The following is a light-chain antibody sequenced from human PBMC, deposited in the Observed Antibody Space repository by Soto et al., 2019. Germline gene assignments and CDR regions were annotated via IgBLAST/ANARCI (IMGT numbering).Light chain of an antibody. Sequence: DIQITQFPSTLSGSVGDRVTITCRASQTISSWLAWYQQKPGKAPKLLIYKASTLKSGVPSRFSGSGFGTDFTFTISSLQPDDLGTYYCQQYNTFLTFGGGTKVDIK. V-gene: IGKV1-5*03. J-gene: IGKJ4*01. CDR3: QQYNTFLT. CDR1: QTISSW. CDR2: KAS.